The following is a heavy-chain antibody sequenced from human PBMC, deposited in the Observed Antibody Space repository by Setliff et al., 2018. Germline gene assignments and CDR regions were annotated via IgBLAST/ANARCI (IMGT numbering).Heavy chain of an antibody. CDR1: GGSISSHY. Sequence: PSETLSLTCTVSGGSISSHYWSWIRQPPGKGLEWIGYIYYSGSTNYNPSLKSRVTLSLDTAKNQFSLELRAVTAADTALYYCARENGYCSGGACYFMFDYWGQGTLVTVSS. D-gene: IGHD2-15*01. J-gene: IGHJ4*02. CDR3: ARENGYCSGGACYFMFDY. V-gene: IGHV4-59*11. CDR2: IYYSGST.